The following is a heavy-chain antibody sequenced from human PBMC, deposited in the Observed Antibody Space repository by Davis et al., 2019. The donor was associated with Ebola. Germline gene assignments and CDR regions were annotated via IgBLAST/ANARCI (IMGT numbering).Heavy chain of an antibody. CDR2: ISSSGGTT. D-gene: IGHD3-22*01. CDR3: VKDNDASSQPRGFFDY. V-gene: IGHV3-11*01. Sequence: PGGSLRLSCAASGFTFSDYYMSWIRQAPGKGLEWVSYISSSGGTTYYADSVKGRFTISRDNSNSKNTLYLQMNSLRVEDTAVYYCVKDNDASSQPRGFFDYWGQGTLVTVSS. J-gene: IGHJ4*02. CDR1: GFTFSDYY.